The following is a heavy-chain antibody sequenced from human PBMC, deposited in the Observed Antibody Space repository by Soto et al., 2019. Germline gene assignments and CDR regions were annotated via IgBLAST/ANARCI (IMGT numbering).Heavy chain of an antibody. J-gene: IGHJ4*02. CDR2: INPNSGGT. CDR3: ARAYTAMVTFVDY. CDR1: GYTFTGYY. D-gene: IGHD5-18*01. V-gene: IGHV1-2*02. Sequence: ASVKVSCKASGYTFTGYYMHWVRQAPGQGLEWMGWINPNSGGTNYAQKFQGRVTMTRDTSISTAYMELSGLRSDDTAVYYCARAYTAMVTFVDYWGQGTLVTVSS.